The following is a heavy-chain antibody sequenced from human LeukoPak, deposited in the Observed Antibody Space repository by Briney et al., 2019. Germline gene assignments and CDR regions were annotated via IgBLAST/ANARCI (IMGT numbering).Heavy chain of an antibody. CDR2: IYYSGST. CDR3: ARQKGYSALYFDY. CDR1: GGSISSHY. D-gene: IGHD2-21*01. Sequence: SETLSLTCTVSGGSISSHYWSWIRQPPGKGLEWIGNIYYSGSTNYNPSLKSRVIISVDTSKNQFSLKLSSVTAADTAVYYCARQKGYSALYFDYWGQGTLVTVSS. J-gene: IGHJ4*02. V-gene: IGHV4-59*08.